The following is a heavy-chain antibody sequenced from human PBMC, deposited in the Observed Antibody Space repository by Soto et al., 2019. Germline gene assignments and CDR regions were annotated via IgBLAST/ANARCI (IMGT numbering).Heavy chain of an antibody. J-gene: IGHJ6*03. CDR1: GFTFSTSW. Sequence: GGSLRLSCAASGFTFSTSWMAWVRQAPGKGLEWVANIKQDGSEKYYVDSVKGRFTISRDNAKNSLYLQMNSLRAEDTAVYYCARDYGDYFYYYYMDVWGKGTMVTVSS. V-gene: IGHV3-7*01. CDR3: ARDYGDYFYYYYMDV. CDR2: IKQDGSEK. D-gene: IGHD4-17*01.